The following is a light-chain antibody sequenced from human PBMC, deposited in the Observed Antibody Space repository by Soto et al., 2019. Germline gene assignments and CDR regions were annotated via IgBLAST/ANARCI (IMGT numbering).Light chain of an antibody. CDR3: QQYGSSPWT. Sequence: EIVLTQSPGTLSLSPGETATLSCRASQSVRSSYLAWYQQKPGQAPRLLIDGASSRATGIPDRFSGSGSGTDFTLTISRLEPEDFAVYYCQQYGSSPWTFGHGTKVEI. CDR2: GAS. CDR1: QSVRSSY. V-gene: IGKV3-20*01. J-gene: IGKJ1*01.